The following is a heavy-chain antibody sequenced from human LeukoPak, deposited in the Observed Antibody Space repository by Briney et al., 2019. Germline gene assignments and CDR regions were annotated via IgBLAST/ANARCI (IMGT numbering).Heavy chain of an antibody. D-gene: IGHD2-15*01. J-gene: IGHJ4*02. CDR3: AKDLPYRYSLGY. Sequence: PGRSLRLSCAASGFTFRNYAMYWGRQAPGKGLEWVAFTNYDGSDRCYADSVKGRFTVSRDNPKNTLYLQTNSLRTEDTAVYYCAKDLPYRYSLGYWGQGTMVTVPS. CDR1: GFTFRNYA. CDR2: TNYDGSDR. V-gene: IGHV3-30*18.